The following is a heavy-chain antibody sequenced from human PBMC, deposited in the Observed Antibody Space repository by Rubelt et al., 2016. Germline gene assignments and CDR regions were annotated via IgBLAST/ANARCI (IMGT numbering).Heavy chain of an antibody. D-gene: IGHD3-16*01. CDR2: IYYSGST. V-gene: IGHV4-39*01. J-gene: IGHJ4*02. CDR1: GGSITTYY. Sequence: QVQLQESGPGLVKPSETLSLTCTVSGGSITTYYWGWIRQPPGKGLEWIGSIYYSGSTYYNPSLKSRVTISVDTSKNQFSLMLSSVTAADTAVYYCARQDSIDYVWGSLDYWGQGTLVTVSS. CDR3: ARQDSIDYVWGSLDY.